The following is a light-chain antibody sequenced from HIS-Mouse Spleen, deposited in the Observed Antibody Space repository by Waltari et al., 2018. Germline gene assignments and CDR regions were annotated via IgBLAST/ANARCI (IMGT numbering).Light chain of an antibody. CDR1: SSDVGSYHL. CDR3: CSYAGSSTFEV. Sequence: QSALTQPASVSGSPGQSITISCTGTSSDVGSYHLCSWYQQHPGQAPRLMIYEGSKRPSGVSNRFSGSKSGNTASLTISGLQAEDEADYYCCSYAGSSTFEVFGGGTKLTVL. V-gene: IGLV2-23*03. CDR2: EGS. J-gene: IGLJ3*02.